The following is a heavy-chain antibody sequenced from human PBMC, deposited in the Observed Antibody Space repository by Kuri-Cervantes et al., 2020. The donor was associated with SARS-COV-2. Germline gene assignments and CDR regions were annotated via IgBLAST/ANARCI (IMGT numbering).Heavy chain of an antibody. J-gene: IGHJ6*03. V-gene: IGHV3-33*08. CDR3: SRDLVVSSCWDYYMDV. Sequence: GGSLTLSCAASGFTFSSYGMHWVCQAPGKGLERVEVIWYDGSNKYYADSVKGRFTISRDNSKNTLYLQMNSLRAEDTAVYYFSRDLVVSSCWDYYMDVWGKGTTVTVSS. D-gene: IGHD6-19*01. CDR2: IWYDGSNK. CDR1: GFTFSSYG.